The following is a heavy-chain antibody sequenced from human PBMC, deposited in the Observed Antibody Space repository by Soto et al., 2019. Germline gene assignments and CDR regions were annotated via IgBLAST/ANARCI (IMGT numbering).Heavy chain of an antibody. Sequence: EVQLVESGGGLVQPGGSLRLSCAASGFTFSNYWMHWVRQAPGKGLVWVSRINSDGSSISYADSVKGRFTISRDNAKNTLDLQMNSLRAEGTAVYYCTSSPPAAGREWGQGTLVTVSS. CDR2: INSDGSSI. J-gene: IGHJ4*02. V-gene: IGHV3-74*01. D-gene: IGHD6-13*01. CDR1: GFTFSNYW. CDR3: TSSPPAAGRE.